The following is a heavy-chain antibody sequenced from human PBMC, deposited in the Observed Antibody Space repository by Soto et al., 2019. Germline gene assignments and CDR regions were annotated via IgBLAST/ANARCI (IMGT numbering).Heavy chain of an antibody. CDR1: GDSVSSNTAA. D-gene: IGHD1-1*01. Sequence: SQTLSLTCAISGDSVSSNTAAWNWFRQSPSRGLEWLGRTYYRSKWHNDYAVSVKSRIIINPDTSKNHVSLQLNSVTPEDTAIYSCAKQPSDGPWKGGIDSGGQGTLVPAS. V-gene: IGHV6-1*01. CDR3: AKQPSDGPWKGGIDS. J-gene: IGHJ4*02. CDR2: TYYRSKWHN.